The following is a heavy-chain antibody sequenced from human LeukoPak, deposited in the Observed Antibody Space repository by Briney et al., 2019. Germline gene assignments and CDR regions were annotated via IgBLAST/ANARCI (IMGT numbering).Heavy chain of an antibody. V-gene: IGHV6-1*01. D-gene: IGHD3-16*02. Sequence: SQTLSLTCAISGDSVSRNSVAWNWIRQSPSRGLEWLGRTYYRSKWSTDYAVSVRGRITINADTSRNQFSLQLDSVTPEDTAVYFCARDRVLHDYAWGSYRYDWFDPWGQGTRVTVSS. CDR2: TYYRSKWST. CDR3: ARDRVLHDYAWGSYRYDWFDP. J-gene: IGHJ5*02. CDR1: GDSVSRNSVA.